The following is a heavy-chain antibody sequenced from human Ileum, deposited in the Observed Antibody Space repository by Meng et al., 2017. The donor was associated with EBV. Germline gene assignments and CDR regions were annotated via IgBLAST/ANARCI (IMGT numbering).Heavy chain of an antibody. CDR1: GGSISSSNYY. CDR2: IYNSGST. Sequence: QLQLQESGPGLVKPSPTLSLTCTVSGGSISSSNYYWSWIRQPPGKGLEWSGHIYNSGSTYYNPSLKSRITISVDTSKNQFSLKLSSVTAADTAVYYCARGQKGYFDLWGRGTLVTVSS. V-gene: IGHV4-30-4*01. CDR3: ARGQKGYFDL. J-gene: IGHJ2*01.